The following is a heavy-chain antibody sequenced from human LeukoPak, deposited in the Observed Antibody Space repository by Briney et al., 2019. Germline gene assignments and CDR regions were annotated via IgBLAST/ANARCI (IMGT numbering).Heavy chain of an antibody. V-gene: IGHV4-34*12. CDR1: GGSFSGYY. Sequence: SETLSLTCAVYGGSFSGYYWSWIRQPPGKGLEWIGEIIHSGRTNYNPSLKSRVTISADTSKNQFSLKLRSVTAADTAVYYCARVLSMGTEGLGFDPWGQGTLVTVSS. D-gene: IGHD5-18*01. CDR3: ARVLSMGTEGLGFDP. CDR2: IIHSGRT. J-gene: IGHJ5*02.